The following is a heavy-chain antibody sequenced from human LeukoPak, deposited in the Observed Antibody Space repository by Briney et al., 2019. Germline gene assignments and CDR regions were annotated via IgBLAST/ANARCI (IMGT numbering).Heavy chain of an antibody. J-gene: IGHJ4*02. D-gene: IGHD4-11*01. CDR2: ISYDGSNK. V-gene: IGHV3-30-3*01. Sequence: GGSLRLSCAASGFTFSSYAMHWVRQAPGKGLEWVAVISYDGSNKYYADSVKGRFTISRDSSKNTLYLQMNSLRAEDTAVYYCAKGWHSKPFDYWGQGTLVTVSS. CDR1: GFTFSSYA. CDR3: AKGWHSKPFDY.